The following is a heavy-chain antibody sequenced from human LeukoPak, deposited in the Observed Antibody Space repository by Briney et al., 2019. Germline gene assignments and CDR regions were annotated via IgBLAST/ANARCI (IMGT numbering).Heavy chain of an antibody. V-gene: IGHV1-2*02. D-gene: IGHD2-15*01. CDR3: ARDGGEVVVVVAATEGGAFDI. J-gene: IGHJ3*02. CDR1: GYTFTGYY. CDR2: INPNSGGT. Sequence: ASVKVSCKASGYTFTGYYMHWVRQAPGQGLEWMGWINPNSGGTNYAQKFQGRVTMTRDTSISTAYMELSRLRSDDTAAYYCARDGGEVVVVVAATEGGAFDIWGQGTMVTVSS.